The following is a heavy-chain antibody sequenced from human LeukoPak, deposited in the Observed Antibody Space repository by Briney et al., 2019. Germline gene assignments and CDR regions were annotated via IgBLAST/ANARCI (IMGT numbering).Heavy chain of an antibody. D-gene: IGHD6-19*01. V-gene: IGHV4-34*01. CDR3: ARLTGYSSGWYYYFDY. CDR2: INHSGST. Sequence: SETLSLTCAVYGGSFSGYYWSWIRQPPGKGLEWIGEINHSGSTNYNPSLKSRVTISVDTSKNQFSLKLSSVTAADTAVYYCARLTGYSSGWYYYFDYWGQGTLVTVSS. J-gene: IGHJ4*02. CDR1: GGSFSGYY.